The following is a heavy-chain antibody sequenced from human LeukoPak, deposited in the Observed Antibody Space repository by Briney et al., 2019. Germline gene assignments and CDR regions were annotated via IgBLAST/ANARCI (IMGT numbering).Heavy chain of an antibody. Sequence: ASVKVSCKASGYTFTSYGISWVRQAPGQGLEWMGWISAYNGNTNYAQKFQDRLTMTTDTPTSTAYMELRSLKSDDTAVYFCATSYSTNWYNNWGQGTVVTVSS. J-gene: IGHJ5*02. CDR3: ATSYSTNWYNN. CDR2: ISAYNGNT. D-gene: IGHD6-13*01. CDR1: GYTFTSYG. V-gene: IGHV1-18*01.